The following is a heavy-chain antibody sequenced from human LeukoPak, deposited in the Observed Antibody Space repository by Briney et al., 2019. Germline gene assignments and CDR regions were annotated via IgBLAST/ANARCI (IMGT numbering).Heavy chain of an antibody. CDR3: TKDKMGSYEH. J-gene: IGHJ4*02. CDR1: GYAFSGTS. CDR2: IDPNNGDT. Sequence: ASVKVSCKASGYAFSGTSIHWVRQVPGQGLEWVGRIDPNNGDTYYAQKFQGRVIMTWGTSISTGYMELSRLRSDDTAVYYCTKDKMGSYEHWGQGTLVTVSS. D-gene: IGHD3-10*01. V-gene: IGHV1-2*02.